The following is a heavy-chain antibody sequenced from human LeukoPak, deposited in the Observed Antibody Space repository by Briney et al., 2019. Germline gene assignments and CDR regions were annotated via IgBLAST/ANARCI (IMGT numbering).Heavy chain of an antibody. D-gene: IGHD3-10*01. Sequence: GGSLRLSCTASGFSVNSYSMNWVRQAPGKGLEWVSSFITDDSSTHYAVSVQGRFTISRDKSENTLYLQMNSLRAEDTAVYYCAKDGRGILCESWGQGTLVTVSS. CDR1: GFSVNSYS. J-gene: IGHJ5*02. CDR3: AKDGRGILCES. CDR2: FITDDSST. V-gene: IGHV3-23*01.